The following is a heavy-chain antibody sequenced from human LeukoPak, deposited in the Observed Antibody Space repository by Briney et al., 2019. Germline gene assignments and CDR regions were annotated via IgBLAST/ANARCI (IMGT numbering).Heavy chain of an antibody. CDR1: GYTFTSYG. J-gene: IGHJ4*02. V-gene: IGHV1-18*01. Sequence: PWASVKVSCKASGYTFTSYGISWVRQAPGQGLEWMGWISAYNGNTNYAQKLQGRVTMTTDTSTSTAYMELRSLRSDDTAVYYCAREPHYLGYCSGGSCYSADYWGQGTLVTVSS. CDR3: AREPHYLGYCSGGSCYSADY. CDR2: ISAYNGNT. D-gene: IGHD2-15*01.